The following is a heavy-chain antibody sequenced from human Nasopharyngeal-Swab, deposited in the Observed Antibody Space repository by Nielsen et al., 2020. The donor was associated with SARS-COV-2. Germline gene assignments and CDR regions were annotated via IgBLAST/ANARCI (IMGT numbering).Heavy chain of an antibody. CDR3: TRAGSFRHDY. CDR1: GFTFSSYW. J-gene: IGHJ4*02. CDR2: INEDGSST. D-gene: IGHD6-13*01. Sequence: GGSLRLSCAASGFTFSSYWMHWARQAPGKGLVWVSRINEDGSSTSYADSLKGRFTISRDNAKNTLYLQMNSLSAEDTAVYYCTRAGSFRHDYWGQGTLVTVSS. V-gene: IGHV3-74*01.